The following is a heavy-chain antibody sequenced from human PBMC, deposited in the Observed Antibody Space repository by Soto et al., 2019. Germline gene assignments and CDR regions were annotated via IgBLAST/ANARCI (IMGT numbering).Heavy chain of an antibody. V-gene: IGHV5-10-1*01. J-gene: IGHJ5*02. Sequence: GESLKISCKGSGYSFTSYWISWVCQMPGKGLEWMGRIDPSDSYTNYSPSFQGHVTISADKSISTAYLQWSSLKASDTAMYYCARHYDILTGYSNRAPFDPWGQGTLVTVSS. D-gene: IGHD3-9*01. CDR3: ARHYDILTGYSNRAPFDP. CDR2: IDPSDSYT. CDR1: GYSFTSYW.